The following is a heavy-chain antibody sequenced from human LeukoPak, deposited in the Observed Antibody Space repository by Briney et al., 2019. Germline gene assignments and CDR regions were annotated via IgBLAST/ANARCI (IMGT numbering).Heavy chain of an antibody. CDR2: IYYSGGT. CDR3: ASFVLWEWSTHHHDY. D-gene: IGHD3-16*01. V-gene: IGHV4-39*01. J-gene: IGHJ4*02. Sequence: SETLSLTCTVSGGSISSSSYYWGWIRQPPGKGLEWIGSIYYSGGTYYNPSLKSRVTISVDTSKNQFSLKLSSVTAADTAVYYCASFVLWEWSTHHHDYWGQGTLVTVSS. CDR1: GGSISSSSYY.